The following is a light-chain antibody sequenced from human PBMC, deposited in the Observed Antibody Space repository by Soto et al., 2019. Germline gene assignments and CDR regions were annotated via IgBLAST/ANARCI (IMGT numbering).Light chain of an antibody. CDR2: EVS. V-gene: IGLV2-14*01. J-gene: IGLJ1*01. Sequence: QSALTQPASVSGSPGQSITIACTGTSSDIGSYKYVSWYQHHPGKVPQLLIYEVSNRPSGVSSRFSASKSSNTASLAIVGLRSEDEAIYYCAAWDASLSACVFGNGTKVTVL. CDR1: SSDIGSYKY. CDR3: AAWDASLSACV.